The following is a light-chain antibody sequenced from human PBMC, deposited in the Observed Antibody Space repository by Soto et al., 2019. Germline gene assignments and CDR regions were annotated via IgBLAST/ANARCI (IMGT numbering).Light chain of an antibody. Sequence: EIVLTQSPATLSLSPGEIATLSCSTSLSVIVYFDWYQQKPGQAPRLLISDASNRATGIPARFSGSGSGTDFTPTISRLEPEDFAVYYCQQYGSSPITFGQGTRLEIK. V-gene: IGKV3-20*01. CDR2: DAS. J-gene: IGKJ5*01. CDR1: LSVIVY. CDR3: QQYGSSPIT.